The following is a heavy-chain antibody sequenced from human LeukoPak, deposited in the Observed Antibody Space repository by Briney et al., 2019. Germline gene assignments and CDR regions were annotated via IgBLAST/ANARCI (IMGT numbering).Heavy chain of an antibody. D-gene: IGHD4-11*01. V-gene: IGHV3-53*01. CDR1: GFTVSSNY. Sequence: GGSLRLSCAASGFTVSSNYMSWVRQAPGKGLEWVSVIYSGGSTYYADSVKGRFTISRDNSKNTLYLQMNSLRAEDTAVYYCAKWMTTDYYYYYGMDVWGQGTTVTVSS. J-gene: IGHJ6*02. CDR3: AKWMTTDYYYYYGMDV. CDR2: IYSGGST.